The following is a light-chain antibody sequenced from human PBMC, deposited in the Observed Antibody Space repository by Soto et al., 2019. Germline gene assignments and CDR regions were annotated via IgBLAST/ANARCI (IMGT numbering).Light chain of an antibody. CDR2: DAS. CDR3: QHRANWPIT. Sequence: EIVLTQSPATLSLSPGERATLSCRASQSVRNHLVWYQQKPGQAPRLLIYDASNRATGAPARFSGSGSGTDFTLTISSLEPDDFAVYYCQHRANWPITFGGGTKVEIK. J-gene: IGKJ4*01. CDR1: QSVRNH. V-gene: IGKV3-11*01.